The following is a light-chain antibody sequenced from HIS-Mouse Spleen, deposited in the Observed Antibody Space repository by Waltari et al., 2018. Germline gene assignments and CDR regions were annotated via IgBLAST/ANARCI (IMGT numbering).Light chain of an antibody. Sequence: PGERATLSCRASQSVSSYLAWYQQKPGQAPRLLIYDASNRATGIPARFSGSGSGTDFTLTISSLEPEDFAVYYCQQRSNWPPTFGGGTKVEIK. V-gene: IGKV3-11*01. J-gene: IGKJ4*01. CDR3: QQRSNWPPT. CDR1: QSVSSY. CDR2: DAS.